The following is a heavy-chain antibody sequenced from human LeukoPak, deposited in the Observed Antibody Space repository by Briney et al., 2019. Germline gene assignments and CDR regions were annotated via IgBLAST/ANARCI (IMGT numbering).Heavy chain of an antibody. CDR1: GFTFSSYS. CDR2: ISSSSSYI. CDR3: ARGPKVYYGSGKNWFDP. D-gene: IGHD3-10*01. V-gene: IGHV3-21*01. Sequence: GGSLRLSCAASGFTFSSYSMNWVRQAPGKGLEWVSSISSSSSYIYYADSVKGRFTMSRDNAKNSLYLQMNSLRAEDTAVYYCARGPKVYYGSGKNWFDPWGQGTLVTVSS. J-gene: IGHJ5*02.